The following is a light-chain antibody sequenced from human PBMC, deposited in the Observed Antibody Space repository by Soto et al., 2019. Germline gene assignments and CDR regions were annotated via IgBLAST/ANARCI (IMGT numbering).Light chain of an antibody. CDR1: HSVNSH. CDR2: GAS. V-gene: IGKV3-20*01. J-gene: IGKJ1*01. Sequence: EIVLTQSPGTLSLSPGEGATLSCRTSHSVNSHVAWYQQKPGQAPRVLLYGASTRATGIPVRFSGSGSGTDFTLTISRLEPEDFAVYYCQQYGSSPRTFGQGTKVDIK. CDR3: QQYGSSPRT.